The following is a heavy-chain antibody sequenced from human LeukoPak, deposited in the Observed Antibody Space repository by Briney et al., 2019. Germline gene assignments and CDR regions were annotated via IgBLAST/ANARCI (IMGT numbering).Heavy chain of an antibody. CDR1: GYTFTGYG. V-gene: IGHV1-18*01. D-gene: IGHD3-22*01. CDR2: ISAYNGNT. Sequence: GASVKVSCKASGYTFTGYGISWVRQAPGQGLEWMGWISAYNGNTNYAQKLQGRVTMTTDTSTSTAYMELRSLRSDDTAVYYCAREREGAAYYYDSSGSLMAFDIWGQGTMVTVSS. CDR3: AREREGAAYYYDSSGSLMAFDI. J-gene: IGHJ3*02.